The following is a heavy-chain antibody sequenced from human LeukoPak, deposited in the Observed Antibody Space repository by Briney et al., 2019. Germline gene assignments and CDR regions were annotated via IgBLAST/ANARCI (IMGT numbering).Heavy chain of an antibody. V-gene: IGHV3-23*01. CDR3: AKGVVGGRRDYYSYFDY. CDR2: ISDSGGAS. D-gene: IGHD3-22*01. CDR1: GFTFSFNE. J-gene: IGHJ4*02. Sequence: GGSLRLSCAASGFTFSFNEMNWVRQAPGKGLEWVAVISDSGGASNYADSVKGRFTISRDNSKNTLYVQMDSLRVDGTAVYYCAKGVVGGRRDYYSYFDYWGQGTLVTVSS.